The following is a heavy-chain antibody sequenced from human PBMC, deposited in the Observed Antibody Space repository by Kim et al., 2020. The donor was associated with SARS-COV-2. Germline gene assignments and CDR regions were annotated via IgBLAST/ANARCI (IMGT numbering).Heavy chain of an antibody. D-gene: IGHD2-2*01. J-gene: IGHJ4*02. CDR1: GFTFSSYA. CDR3: ARDGGGSDIVVVPAAMGLGPFDY. Sequence: GGSLRLSCAASGFTFSSYAMHWVRQAPGKGLEWVAVISYDGSNKYYADSVKGRFTISRDNSKNTLYLQMNSLRAEDTAVYYCARDGGGSDIVVVPAAMGLGPFDYWGQGTLVTVSS. V-gene: IGHV3-30-3*01. CDR2: ISYDGSNK.